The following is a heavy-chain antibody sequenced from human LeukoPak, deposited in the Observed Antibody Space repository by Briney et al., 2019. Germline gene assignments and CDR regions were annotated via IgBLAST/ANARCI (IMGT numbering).Heavy chain of an antibody. D-gene: IGHD3-16*01. Sequence: GESLKISCKDSGSSINSDWIVWLRQMPGKGLEWMGIIYPGDSDTRYSPSFQGQVTISADKSISTAYLQWSSLKASDTAMYYCARGGWDPAAFDIWGQGTMVTVSS. CDR3: ARGGWDPAAFDI. CDR2: IYPGDSDT. J-gene: IGHJ3*02. V-gene: IGHV5-51*01. CDR1: GSSINSDW.